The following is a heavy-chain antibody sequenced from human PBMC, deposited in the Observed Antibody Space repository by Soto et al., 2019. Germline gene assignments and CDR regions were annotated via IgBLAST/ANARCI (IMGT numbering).Heavy chain of an antibody. CDR2: IDHVGST. Sequence: QVQLQQWGAGLLKPSETLSLTCAVYGGSFSGYYRSCIRQPPGKGLEWIGEIDHVGSTNYNPSLKSRLTILGDWSKNQFSLKLSSVTAADTDVDYCAKGQHRTVRGARYWCQGTLVTVSS. CDR1: GGSFSGYY. D-gene: IGHD3-10*01. CDR3: AKGQHRTVRGARY. J-gene: IGHJ4*02. V-gene: IGHV4-34*01.